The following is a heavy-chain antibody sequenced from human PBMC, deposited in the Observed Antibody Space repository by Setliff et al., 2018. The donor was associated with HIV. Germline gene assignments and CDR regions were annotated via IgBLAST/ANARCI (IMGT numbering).Heavy chain of an antibody. CDR2: INHSGST. Sequence: PSETLSLTCTVSGGSISSSSSFWGWIRQPPGKGLEWIGEINHSGSTHYNPSLKSRFTISVDTSKNQFSLKVNSVTAADTAVYYCARGARLLAGYSDRWDYYYMAVWGKGTTVTVSS. D-gene: IGHD6-13*01. CDR1: GGSISSSSSF. V-gene: IGHV4-39*07. CDR3: ARGARLLAGYSDRWDYYYMAV. J-gene: IGHJ6*03.